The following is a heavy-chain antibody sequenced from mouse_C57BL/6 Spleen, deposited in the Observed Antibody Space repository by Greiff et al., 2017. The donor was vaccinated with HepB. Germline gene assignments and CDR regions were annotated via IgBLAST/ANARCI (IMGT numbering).Heavy chain of an antibody. Sequence: DVHLVESEGGLVQPGSSMKLSCTASGFTFSDYYMAWVRQVPEKGLEWVANINYDGSSTYYLDSLKSRFIISRDNAKNILYLQMSSLKSEDTATYYCAREDYGSGYYFDYWGQGTTLTVSS. V-gene: IGHV5-16*01. CDR1: GFTFSDYY. CDR2: INYDGSST. CDR3: AREDYGSGYYFDY. J-gene: IGHJ2*01. D-gene: IGHD1-1*01.